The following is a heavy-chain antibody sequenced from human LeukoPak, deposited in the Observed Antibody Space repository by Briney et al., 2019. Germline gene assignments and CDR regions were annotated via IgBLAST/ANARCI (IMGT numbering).Heavy chain of an antibody. Sequence: GGSLRLSCAASGFTFSSYAMSWVRQAPGKGLEWVSAISGSGGSTYYADSVKGRFTISRDNSKNSLYLQMNSLRAEDTAVYYCARDLGMGVPFDYWGQGTLVNVSS. V-gene: IGHV3-23*01. J-gene: IGHJ4*02. D-gene: IGHD3-3*01. CDR2: ISGSGGST. CDR3: ARDLGMGVPFDY. CDR1: GFTFSSYA.